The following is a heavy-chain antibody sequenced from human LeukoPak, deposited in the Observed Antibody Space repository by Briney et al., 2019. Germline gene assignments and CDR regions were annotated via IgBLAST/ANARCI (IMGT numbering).Heavy chain of an antibody. Sequence: GGSLRLSCAASGFTFSTYALHWVRQAPGRGLEWVAIISYDGSSKYYADSVKGRFTISRDNSKNTLSLQLNSLRAEDTAVYYCARDGGSSTKEPTGGYYYYGMDVWGQGTTVTVSS. CDR2: ISYDGSSK. D-gene: IGHD1-1*01. J-gene: IGHJ6*02. CDR1: GFTFSTYA. V-gene: IGHV3-30*14. CDR3: ARDGGSSTKEPTGGYYYYGMDV.